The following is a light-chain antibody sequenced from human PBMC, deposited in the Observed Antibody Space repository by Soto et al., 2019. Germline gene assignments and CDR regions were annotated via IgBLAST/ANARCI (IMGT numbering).Light chain of an antibody. J-gene: IGKJ4*01. CDR3: QHRNNWPLT. CDR2: DAS. V-gene: IGKV3-11*01. CDR1: ENINTY. Sequence: VVLTQSPATLSVSPGERATLSCRASENINTYLAWYQQKPGQAPKLLIYDASNRATGIPVRFSASGSGTDFTLTISSLEPEDFAVYYCQHRNNWPLTFGGGTKVEIK.